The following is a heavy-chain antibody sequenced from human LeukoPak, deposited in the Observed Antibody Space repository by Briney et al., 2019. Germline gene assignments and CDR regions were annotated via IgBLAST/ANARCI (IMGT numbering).Heavy chain of an antibody. V-gene: IGHV3-9*01. J-gene: IGHJ4*02. CDR2: ISWNSGSI. CDR1: GFTFDDYA. CDR3: AKGITVTTYDYFDY. Sequence: PGGSLRLSCVASGFTFDDYAMHWVRQVSGKGLEWVSGISWNSGSIGYADSVKGRFTISRDNAKNSLYLQMNSLRAEDTALYYCAKGITVTTYDYFDYWGQGTLVTVSS. D-gene: IGHD4-17*01.